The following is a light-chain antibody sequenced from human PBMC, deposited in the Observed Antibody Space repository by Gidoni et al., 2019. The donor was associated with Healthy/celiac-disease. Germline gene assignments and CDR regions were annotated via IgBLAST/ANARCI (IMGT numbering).Light chain of an antibody. Sequence: IQMTHSPSTLSASVGDRVTITCRASQSISSWLAWYQQKPGKAPKLLIYEASSLKSGVPSSFSGSGSGTEFTLTISSLQPDDFATYYCQQYNSYLLTFGGGTKVEIK. CDR3: QQYNSYLLT. CDR1: QSISSW. CDR2: EAS. V-gene: IGKV1-5*03. J-gene: IGKJ4*01.